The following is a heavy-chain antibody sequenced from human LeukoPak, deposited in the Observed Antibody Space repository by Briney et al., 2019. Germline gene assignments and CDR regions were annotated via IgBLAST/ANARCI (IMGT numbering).Heavy chain of an antibody. CDR3: ARETTGAGTARPFDY. J-gene: IGHJ4*02. CDR2: IYTSGST. Sequence: SETLSLTCTVSGGSISNFYRSWIRRPAGQAQEWIGRIYTSGSTNYNPSLKSRVTMSVDTSKNQFSLKLSSVTAADTAVYYCARETTGAGTARPFDYWGQGTLVTVSS. V-gene: IGHV4-4*07. D-gene: IGHD6-13*01. CDR1: GGSISNFY.